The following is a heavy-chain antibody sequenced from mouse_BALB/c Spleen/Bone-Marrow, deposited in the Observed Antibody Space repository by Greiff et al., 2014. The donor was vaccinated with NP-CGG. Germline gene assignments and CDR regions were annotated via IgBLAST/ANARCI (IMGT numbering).Heavy chain of an antibody. D-gene: IGHD2-2*01. Sequence: EVQLVESGGGVVQPGGSRKLSCAASGFNFSDYGMAWVRLAPGKGLEWVAFISNLAYSIYYADTVTGRFTISRENAKNTLYLEMSSLRFEDTAMYYCTRDRGYDGGYYFDYWGQGTTLTVSS. CDR3: TRDRGYDGGYYFDY. J-gene: IGHJ2*01. V-gene: IGHV5-15*02. CDR2: ISNLAYSI. CDR1: GFNFSDYG.